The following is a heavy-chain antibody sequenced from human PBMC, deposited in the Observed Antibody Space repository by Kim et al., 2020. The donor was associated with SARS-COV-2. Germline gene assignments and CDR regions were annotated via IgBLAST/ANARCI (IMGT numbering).Heavy chain of an antibody. J-gene: IGHJ6*02. CDR2: ISGSGGST. V-gene: IGHV3-23*01. Sequence: GGSLRLSCAASGFTFSSYAMNWVRQAPGKGLEWVSTISGSGGSTYYADSVKGRFTISRDNSKNTLYLQMNSLRAEDTAVYYCAKDSSLTIFGVPPPGGYYGMDVWGQGATVPVSS. CDR3: AKDSSLTIFGVPPPGGYYGMDV. CDR1: GFTFSSYA. D-gene: IGHD3-3*01.